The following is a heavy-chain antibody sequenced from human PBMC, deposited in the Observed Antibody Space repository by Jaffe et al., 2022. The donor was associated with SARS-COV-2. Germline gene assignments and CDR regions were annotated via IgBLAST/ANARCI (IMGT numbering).Heavy chain of an antibody. D-gene: IGHD4-17*01. CDR3: ARDPGDYAPGGDY. J-gene: IGHJ4*02. V-gene: IGHV1-69*08. Sequence: QVQLVQSGAEVKKPGSSVKVSCKASGGTFSSYTISWVRQAPGQGLEWMGRIIPILGIANYAQKFQGRVTITADKSTSTAYMELSSLRSEDTAVYYCARDPGDYAPGGDYWGQGTLVTVSS. CDR2: IIPILGIA. CDR1: GGTFSSYT.